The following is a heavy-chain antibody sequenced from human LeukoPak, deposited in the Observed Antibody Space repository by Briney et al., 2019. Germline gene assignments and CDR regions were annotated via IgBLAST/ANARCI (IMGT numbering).Heavy chain of an antibody. Sequence: GGSLRLSCAASGFTFSSYAMHWVRQAPGKGLERVAVISYDGSNKYYADSVKGRFTISRDNSKNTLYLQMNSLRAEDTAVYYCARGKYSSSWYKDYWGQGTLVTVSS. J-gene: IGHJ4*02. V-gene: IGHV3-30-3*01. CDR1: GFTFSSYA. CDR2: ISYDGSNK. CDR3: ARGKYSSSWYKDY. D-gene: IGHD6-13*01.